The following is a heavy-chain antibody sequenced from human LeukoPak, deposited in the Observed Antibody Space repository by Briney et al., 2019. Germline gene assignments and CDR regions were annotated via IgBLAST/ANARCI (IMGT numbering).Heavy chain of an antibody. CDR3: AKAKGVFSGYDYLFDY. J-gene: IGHJ4*02. CDR1: GFTFSTYG. Sequence: GGSLRLSCVASGFTFSTYGMHWVRQAPGKGLEWVAVIWYEGSNKYYADSVKGRFTISRDNSKNTLYLQMNSLRTEDTAVYYCAKAKGVFSGYDYLFDYWGQGTLVTVSS. D-gene: IGHD5-12*01. CDR2: IWYEGSNK. V-gene: IGHV3-30*02.